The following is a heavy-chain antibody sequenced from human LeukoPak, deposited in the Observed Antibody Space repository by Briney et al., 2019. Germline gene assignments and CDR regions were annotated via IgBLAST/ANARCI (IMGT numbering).Heavy chain of an antibody. Sequence: GGSLRLSCAASGFTFSSYSMNWVRQAPGKGLEWVSSISSSSSYIYYADSVKGRFTISRDNAKNSLYLQMNSLRAEDTAVYYCARGWSAAGTVVGEFDYWGQGTLVTVSS. CDR2: ISSSSSYI. CDR1: GFTFSSYS. CDR3: ARGWSAAGTVVGEFDY. D-gene: IGHD6-13*01. V-gene: IGHV3-21*01. J-gene: IGHJ4*02.